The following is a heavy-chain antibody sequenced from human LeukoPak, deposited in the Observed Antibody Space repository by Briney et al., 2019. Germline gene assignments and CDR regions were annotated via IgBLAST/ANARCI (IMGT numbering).Heavy chain of an antibody. J-gene: IGHJ4*02. D-gene: IGHD3-9*01. V-gene: IGHV3-49*03. CDR3: TREIRYFDWFQADY. CDR2: IRSKAYGGTA. Sequence: GGPLGFSVTALDFTFVDISLSGSPQAPGKGLEWVGFIRSKAYGGTAEYAASVKGRFTISRDDSKSVAYLQMDSLKTEDTAVYYCTREIRYFDWFQADYWGQGTLVTVSS. CDR1: DFTFVDIS.